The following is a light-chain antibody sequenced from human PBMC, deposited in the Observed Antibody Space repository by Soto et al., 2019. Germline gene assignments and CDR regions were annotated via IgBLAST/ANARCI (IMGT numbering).Light chain of an antibody. J-gene: IGKJ1*01. Sequence: DIHMTHSPPALSASVVDRVTITCRASESVHKWLAWYQQKAGKAPKVLIYDASTLEAGVPSRFSGSGSGTEFALTISSLQPNDSATYFCQQYHGSSLTFAQGTKVDIK. CDR3: QQYHGSSLT. CDR1: ESVHKW. V-gene: IGKV1-5*01. CDR2: DAS.